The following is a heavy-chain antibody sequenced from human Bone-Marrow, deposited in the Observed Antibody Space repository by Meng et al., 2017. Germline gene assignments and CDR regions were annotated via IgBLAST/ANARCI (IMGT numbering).Heavy chain of an antibody. CDR2: INPSGGST. CDR1: GYTFTSYY. CDR3: ARDRNSGEHTEYNWFDP. V-gene: IGHV1-46*01. J-gene: IGHJ5*02. Sequence: VQLVQSGAEVKRPGASVKVPCKASGYTFTSYYMNWVRQAPGQGLEWMGIINPSGGSTSYAQKFQGRVTMTRDTSTSTVYMELSSLRSEDTAVYYCARDRNSGEHTEYNWFDPWGQGTLVTVSS. D-gene: IGHD4/OR15-4a*01.